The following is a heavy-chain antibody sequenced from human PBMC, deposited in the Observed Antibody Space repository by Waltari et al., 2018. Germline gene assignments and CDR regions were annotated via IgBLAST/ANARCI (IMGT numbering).Heavy chain of an antibody. CDR3: ARAAAPGKGAHWFDP. CDR1: GYTFTHYD. CDR2: MNPNSGNT. J-gene: IGHJ5*02. Sequence: QVQLVQSGAEVKQPGASLKVSCKTSGYTFTHYDINWLRQGPGQRIEWMGWMNPNSGNTGFAQDFQDRLSMTANNAITTAYMELTGLTSDDTAVYYCARAAAPGKGAHWFDPWGQGTLVTVSS. V-gene: IGHV1-8*01. D-gene: IGHD6-13*01.